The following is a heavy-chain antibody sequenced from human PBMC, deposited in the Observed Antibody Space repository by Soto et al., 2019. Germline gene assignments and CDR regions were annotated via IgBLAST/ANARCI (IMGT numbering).Heavy chain of an antibody. J-gene: IGHJ4*02. V-gene: IGHV1-69*12. CDR1: GLTFSTYA. D-gene: IGHD6-19*01. CDR3: AATTGWPYYFDF. Sequence: QVQLVQSGAEVKKPGSSAKVSCKASGLTFSTYAISWVRQAPGQGLEWMGGIIPIFGTPKYVQRFQGRVTVTADESTNTAYMELNSLSSEDTAVYYCAATTGWPYYFDFWGQGTLVTVSS. CDR2: IIPIFGTP.